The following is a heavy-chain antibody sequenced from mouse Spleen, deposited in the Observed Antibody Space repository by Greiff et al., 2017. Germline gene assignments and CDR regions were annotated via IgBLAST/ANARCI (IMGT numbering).Heavy chain of an antibody. CDR3: SRWNYYGSSSLDYFDD. J-gene: IGHJ2*01. V-gene: IGHV1-50*01. Sequence: QVQLQQPGAELVKPGASVKLSCKASGYTFTSYWMQWVKQRPGQGLEWIGEIDPSDSYTNYNQKFKGKATLTVDKSSSTAYMQLSSLTSEESAVYDCSRWNYYGSSSLDYFDDWGAGTTLTVSS. CDR1: GYTFTSYW. CDR2: IDPSDSYT. D-gene: IGHD1-1*01.